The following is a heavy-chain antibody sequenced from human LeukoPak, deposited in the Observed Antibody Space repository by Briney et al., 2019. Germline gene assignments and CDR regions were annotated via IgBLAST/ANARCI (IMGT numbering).Heavy chain of an antibody. J-gene: IGHJ6*03. Sequence: PSETLSLTCAVYGGSFSVYYWSWIRQPPGKGLEWIGEINHSGSTNYNPPLKSRVTISVDTSKNQFSLKLSSVTAADTAVYYCARGRAVTSINYYYMDVWGKGTTVTVSS. V-gene: IGHV4-34*01. CDR1: GGSFSVYY. CDR3: ARGRAVTSINYYYMDV. CDR2: INHSGST. D-gene: IGHD4-17*01.